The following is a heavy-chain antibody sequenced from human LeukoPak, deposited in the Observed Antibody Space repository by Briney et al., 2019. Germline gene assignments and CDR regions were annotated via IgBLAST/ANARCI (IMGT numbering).Heavy chain of an antibody. J-gene: IGHJ3*02. D-gene: IGHD3-22*01. Sequence: MTSETLSLTCAVYGGSFSGYYWSWIRQPPGKGLEWIGEINHSGSTNYNPSLKSRVTISVDTSKNQFSLKLSSVTTADTAVYYCARSYYYDSSGPYDAFDIWGQGTMVTVSS. CDR2: INHSGST. CDR1: GGSFSGYY. CDR3: ARSYYYDSSGPYDAFDI. V-gene: IGHV4-34*01.